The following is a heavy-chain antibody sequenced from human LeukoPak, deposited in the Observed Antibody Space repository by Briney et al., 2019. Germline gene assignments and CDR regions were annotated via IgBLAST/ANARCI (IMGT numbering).Heavy chain of an antibody. CDR1: GFTFSNYW. Sequence: GGSLRLSCAASGFTFSNYWMSWVRQAPGKGLEWVANIKQDGSEKHYVDSVKGRFTISRDNAKNSVYLEMNSLRAEDTAVYYCARVHSSGWANTFDYWGQGTRVTVSS. CDR3: ARVHSSGWANTFDY. V-gene: IGHV3-7*01. J-gene: IGHJ4*02. D-gene: IGHD6-19*01. CDR2: IKQDGSEK.